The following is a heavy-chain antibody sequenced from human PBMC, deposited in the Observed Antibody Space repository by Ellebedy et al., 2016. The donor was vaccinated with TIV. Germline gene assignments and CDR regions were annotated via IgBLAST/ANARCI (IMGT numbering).Heavy chain of an antibody. CDR3: ATGLGYGVLDF. V-gene: IGHV4-34*01. J-gene: IGHJ4*02. Sequence: SWIRQSPGKGLEWIGEINQSGFTNYNPSLKSRVTMSADTSKNQFFLKVTSVTAADTGIYYCATGLGYGVLDFWGQGTLVSVSS. CDR2: INQSGFT. D-gene: IGHD4-17*01.